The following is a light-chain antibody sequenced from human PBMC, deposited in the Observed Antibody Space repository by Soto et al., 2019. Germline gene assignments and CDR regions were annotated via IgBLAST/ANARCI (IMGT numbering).Light chain of an antibody. CDR2: GAS. V-gene: IGKV3-15*01. CDR3: QQYNNWPQT. CDR1: QSVSSD. J-gene: IGKJ1*01. Sequence: EIVLTQSPATLSVSPGERATLSCRASQSVSSDLAWHHQKPGQAPRLLIYGASTRATGIPARFSGGGSGTEFTLTISSLQSEDFAEYHCQQYNNWPQTFGQGTKVDIK.